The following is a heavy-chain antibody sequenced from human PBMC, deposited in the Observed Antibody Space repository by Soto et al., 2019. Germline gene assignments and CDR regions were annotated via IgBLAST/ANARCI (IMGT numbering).Heavy chain of an antibody. V-gene: IGHV3-23*01. CDR3: AKVAPLVRGLYYFDY. D-gene: IGHD3-10*01. Sequence: PGGSMSLSCTASGFTFSIYSMSLVRQAPGKGLEWVSAISGSGGSTYYADSVKCRFTISRDNSKNTLYLQMNSLRAEDTAVYYCAKVAPLVRGLYYFDYWGQGTLVTVSS. CDR2: ISGSGGST. CDR1: GFTFSIYS. J-gene: IGHJ4*02.